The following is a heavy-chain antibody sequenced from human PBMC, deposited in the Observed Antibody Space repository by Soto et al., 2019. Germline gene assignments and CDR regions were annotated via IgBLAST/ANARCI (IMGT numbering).Heavy chain of an antibody. V-gene: IGHV4-30-4*01. D-gene: IGHD5-12*01. CDR1: GGSISSGDYY. CDR3: ARNGLGYDYYFDY. Sequence: SETLSLTCTVSGGSISSGDYYWSWIRQPPGKGLEWIGYIYYSGSTYYNPSLKSRVTISVDTSKNQFSLKLSSVTAADTAVYYCARNGLGYDYYFDYWGQGTLVTVSS. CDR2: IYYSGST. J-gene: IGHJ4*02.